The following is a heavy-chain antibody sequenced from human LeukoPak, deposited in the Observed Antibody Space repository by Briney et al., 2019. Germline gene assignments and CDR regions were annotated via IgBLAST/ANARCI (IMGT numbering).Heavy chain of an antibody. V-gene: IGHV3-53*01. CDR1: GFTVSSNY. J-gene: IGHJ6*03. CDR3: ARAMGTSTYYYYSMDV. Sequence: TGGSLRLSCAASGFTVSSNYMSWVRQAPGKGLEWVSVIYSGGSTYYADSVKGRCTISSDNSKNTLYLQMNSLSAEDTAVYYCARAMGTSTYYYYSMDVWGKGTTVTVSS. CDR2: IYSGGST. D-gene: IGHD1-14*01.